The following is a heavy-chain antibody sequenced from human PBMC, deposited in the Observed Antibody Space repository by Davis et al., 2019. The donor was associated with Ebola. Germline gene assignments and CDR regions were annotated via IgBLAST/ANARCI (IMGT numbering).Heavy chain of an antibody. D-gene: IGHD2-15*01. Sequence: GESLKISCAASGFTFRSYGIHWVRQAPGKGLEWVAVISNDGSNRYYADSVKGRFTISRDNSKNTLYLQMNSLRPDDTAVYYCAKGGGRLLTPFDPWGQGTPVTVSS. V-gene: IGHV3-30*18. CDR1: GFTFRSYG. CDR2: ISNDGSNR. J-gene: IGHJ5*02. CDR3: AKGGGRLLTPFDP.